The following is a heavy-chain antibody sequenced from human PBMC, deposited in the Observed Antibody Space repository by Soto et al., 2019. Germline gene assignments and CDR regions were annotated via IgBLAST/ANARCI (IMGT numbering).Heavy chain of an antibody. CDR1: GFTFSSYA. D-gene: IGHD6-13*01. Sequence: GGSLRLSCAASGFTFSSYAMSWVRQAPGKGLEWVSGISASGGSTDYADSVKGRFTISRDNSKNTLYVQMNSLRAEDTAVYYCAKTPYSSSWYYFAYWGKGTPVTVSS. J-gene: IGHJ4*01. V-gene: IGHV3-23*01. CDR2: ISASGGST. CDR3: AKTPYSSSWYYFAY.